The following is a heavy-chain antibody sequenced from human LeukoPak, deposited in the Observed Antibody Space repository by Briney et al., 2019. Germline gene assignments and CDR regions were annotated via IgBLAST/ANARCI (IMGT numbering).Heavy chain of an antibody. CDR1: GFTFSSYA. D-gene: IGHD6-13*01. CDR3: ARDPARYSSSWYDAFDI. CDR2: ISYDGSNK. J-gene: IGHJ3*02. V-gene: IGHV3-30-3*01. Sequence: GGSLRLSCAGSGFTFSSYAMHWVRQAPGKGLEWVAVISYDGSNKYYADSVKGRFTISRDNSKNTLYLQMNSLRAEDTAVYYCARDPARYSSSWYDAFDIWGQGTMVTVSS.